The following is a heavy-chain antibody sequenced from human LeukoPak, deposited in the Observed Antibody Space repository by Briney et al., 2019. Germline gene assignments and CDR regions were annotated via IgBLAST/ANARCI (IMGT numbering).Heavy chain of an antibody. V-gene: IGHV4-59*01. CDR3: ARLYDSSGYYYVGLDY. Sequence: SETLSFACTVSGGSISSYYWSWIRQPPGKGLEWIGYIYYSGSTNYNPSLKSRVTISVDTSKNQFSLKLSSVTAADTAVYYCARLYDSSGYYYVGLDYWGQGTLVTVSS. J-gene: IGHJ4*02. CDR1: GGSISSYY. D-gene: IGHD3-22*01. CDR2: IYYSGST.